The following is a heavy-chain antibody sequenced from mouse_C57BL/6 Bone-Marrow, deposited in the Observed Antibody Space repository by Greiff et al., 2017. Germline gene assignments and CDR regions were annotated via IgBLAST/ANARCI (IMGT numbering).Heavy chain of an antibody. CDR3: ARRYYAMDY. J-gene: IGHJ4*01. Sequence: VKVVESGPGLVAPSQRLSITCTVSGFSLTSYAISWVRQPPGKGLEWLGVIWTGGGTNYNSALNSRLSISKDNSKSQVFLKMNSLQTDDTARYYCARRYYAMDYWGQGTSVTVSS. CDR1: GFSLTSYA. V-gene: IGHV2-9-1*01. CDR2: IWTGGGT.